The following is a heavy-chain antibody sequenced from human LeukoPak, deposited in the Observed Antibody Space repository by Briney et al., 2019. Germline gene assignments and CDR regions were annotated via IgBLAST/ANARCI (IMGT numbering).Heavy chain of an antibody. Sequence: GGSLRLSCAASGFTFSSYSMNWVRQAPGKGLEWVSSISSSSSYIYYADSVKGRFTISRDNAKNSLYLQMNSLRAEDTAVYYCARMGSIAARPRYYYMDVWGKGTTVTVSS. CDR1: GFTFSSYS. J-gene: IGHJ6*03. CDR3: ARMGSIAARPRYYYMDV. CDR2: ISSSSSYI. D-gene: IGHD6-6*01. V-gene: IGHV3-21*01.